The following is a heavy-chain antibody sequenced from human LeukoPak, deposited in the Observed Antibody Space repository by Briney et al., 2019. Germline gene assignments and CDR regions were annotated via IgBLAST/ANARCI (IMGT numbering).Heavy chain of an antibody. Sequence: PGGSLRLSCAASGFTFSSYGMHWVRQAPGKGLEWVAVIWYDGSNKYYADSVKGRFTISRDNFKNTLYLQMNSLRAEDTAVYYCARGRGYSYGPFDYWGQGTLVTVSS. V-gene: IGHV3-33*01. CDR3: ARGRGYSYGPFDY. D-gene: IGHD5-18*01. J-gene: IGHJ4*02. CDR2: IWYDGSNK. CDR1: GFTFSSYG.